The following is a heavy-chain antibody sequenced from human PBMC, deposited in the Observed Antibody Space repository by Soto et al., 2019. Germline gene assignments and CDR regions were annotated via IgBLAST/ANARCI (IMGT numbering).Heavy chain of an antibody. CDR1: GGSVSSGSYY. CDR3: ARESRLARYYDSSGYLRSVAFDI. D-gene: IGHD3-22*01. V-gene: IGHV4-61*01. J-gene: IGHJ3*02. Sequence: SETLSLTCTVSGGSVSSGSYYWSWIRQPPGKGLEWIGYIYYSGSTNYNPSLKSRVTISVDTSKNQFSLKLSSVTAADTAVYYCARESRLARYYDSSGYLRSVAFDIWGQGTMVTVSS. CDR2: IYYSGST.